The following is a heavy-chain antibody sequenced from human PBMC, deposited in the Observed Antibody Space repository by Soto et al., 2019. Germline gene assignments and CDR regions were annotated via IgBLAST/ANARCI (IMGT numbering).Heavy chain of an antibody. CDR1: GYTFSGYY. J-gene: IGHJ4*02. V-gene: IGHV1-2*02. D-gene: IGHD6-19*01. CDR2: INPNNGDT. Sequence: ASVKVSCKASGYTFSGYYIHWVRQAPGQGPEWVGWINPNNGDTNYAQKYQGRVTMTRDTSITTAYMELNSLRSDDTAVYYCARGRSVAGKKFDYWGQGTLVTVSS. CDR3: ARGRSVAGKKFDY.